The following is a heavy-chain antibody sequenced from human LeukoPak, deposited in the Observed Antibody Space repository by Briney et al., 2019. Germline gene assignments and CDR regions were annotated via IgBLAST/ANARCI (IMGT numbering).Heavy chain of an antibody. D-gene: IGHD3-10*01. CDR2: ISGSGGST. V-gene: IGHV3-23*01. CDR3: AKVSYGSGSFDY. CDR1: GFTFNNYA. J-gene: IGHJ4*02. Sequence: GGSLRLSCAASGFTFNNYAMSWVRQAPGKGLEWVSAISGSGGSTYYADSVKGRFTISRDISKNTLYLQMNSLRAEDTAVYYCAKVSYGSGSFDYWGQGTLVTVSS.